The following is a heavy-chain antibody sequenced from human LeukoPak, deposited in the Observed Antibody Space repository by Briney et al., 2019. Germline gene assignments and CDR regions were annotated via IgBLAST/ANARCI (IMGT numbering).Heavy chain of an antibody. CDR2: IYTSGST. J-gene: IGHJ4*02. CDR3: ARDTSLESCGGDCYPDN. CDR1: GGSISSGSYY. V-gene: IGHV4-61*02. D-gene: IGHD2-21*02. Sequence: SETLSLTCTVSGGSISSGSYYWSWIRQPAGKGLEGIGRIYTSGSTDYNPSLKSRVTISIDTSKNQFSLNLRSVTAAASAVYYCARDTSLESCGGDCYPDNWGQGTLVTVSS.